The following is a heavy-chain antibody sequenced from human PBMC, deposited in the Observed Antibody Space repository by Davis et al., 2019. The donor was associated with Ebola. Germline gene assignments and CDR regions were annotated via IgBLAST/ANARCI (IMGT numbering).Heavy chain of an antibody. CDR1: GGSISSYY. CDR3: ARVATYGMDV. V-gene: IGHV4-59*12. CDR2: IYYSGST. J-gene: IGHJ6*04. Sequence: SETLSLTCTVSGGSISSYYWSWIRQPPGKGLEWIGYIYYSGSTNYNPALKSRVTISVDTSKNQFSLKLSSVTAADTAVYYCARVATYGMDVWGKGTTVTVSS.